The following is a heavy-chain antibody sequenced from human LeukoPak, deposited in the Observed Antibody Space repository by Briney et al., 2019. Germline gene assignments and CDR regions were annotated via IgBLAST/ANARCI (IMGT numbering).Heavy chain of an antibody. CDR1: SGSISSYY. J-gene: IGHJ4*02. V-gene: IGHV4-59*01. D-gene: IGHD6-19*01. CDR2: IYYSGST. Sequence: PSETLSLTCTVSSGSISSYYWSWIRQPPGKGLEWIGYIYYSGSTNYNPSLKSRVTISVDTSKNQFSLKLSSVTAADTAVYYCARRASGWDYYFDYWGQGTLVTVSS. CDR3: ARRASGWDYYFDY.